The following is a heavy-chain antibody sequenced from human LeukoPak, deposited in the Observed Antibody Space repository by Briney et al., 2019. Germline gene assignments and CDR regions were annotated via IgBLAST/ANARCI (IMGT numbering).Heavy chain of an antibody. Sequence: SGGSLRLSCAASGFTFSRYPMHWVRQAPGKGLAWVALISSDGSDKKHADSVKGRFTISRDNSKNTLYLQMHSLRAEDTAVYYCAKGGGPGSYRNLYYFDYWGQGTLVTVSS. CDR1: GFTFSRYP. CDR3: AKGGGPGSYRNLYYFDY. CDR2: ISSDGSDK. D-gene: IGHD3-10*01. V-gene: IGHV3-30*04. J-gene: IGHJ4*02.